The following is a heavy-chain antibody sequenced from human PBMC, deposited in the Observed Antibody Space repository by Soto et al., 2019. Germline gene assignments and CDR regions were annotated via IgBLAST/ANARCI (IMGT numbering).Heavy chain of an antibody. Sequence: GASVKVSCKASGGTFSSYAISWARQAPGQGLEWMGGIIPIFGTANYAQKFQGRVTITADESTSTAYMELSSLRSEDTAVYYRAIRDDYYDSSGYYSDWGQGTMVTVSS. D-gene: IGHD3-22*01. CDR3: AIRDDYYDSSGYYSD. CDR2: IIPIFGTA. V-gene: IGHV1-69*13. CDR1: GGTFSSYA. J-gene: IGHJ3*01.